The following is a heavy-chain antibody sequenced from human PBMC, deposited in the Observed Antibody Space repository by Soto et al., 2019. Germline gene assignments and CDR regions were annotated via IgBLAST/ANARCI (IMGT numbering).Heavy chain of an antibody. Sequence: QVQLVQSGAEVKKPGASVKVSCKASGYMFISYGINWVRQAPGQGLEWMGWISAYNGNTKYAQNLQGRVTMTTDTSTNTAYMEMRSLRSDDTAVYYCVRDLDGSGSYYTDYWGPGTLVTVSS. J-gene: IGHJ4*02. D-gene: IGHD3-10*01. CDR1: GYMFISYG. CDR3: VRDLDGSGSYYTDY. CDR2: ISAYNGNT. V-gene: IGHV1-18*01.